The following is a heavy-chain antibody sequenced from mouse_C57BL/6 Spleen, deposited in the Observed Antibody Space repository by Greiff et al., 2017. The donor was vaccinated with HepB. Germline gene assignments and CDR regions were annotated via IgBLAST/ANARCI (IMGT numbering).Heavy chain of an antibody. CDR3: ARRDDYAWFAY. D-gene: IGHD2-4*01. V-gene: IGHV1-47*01. CDR1: GYTFTTYP. J-gene: IGHJ3*01. CDR2: FHPYNDDT. Sequence: QVQLKQSGAELVKPGASVKMSCKASGYTFTTYPIEWMKQNHGKSLEWIGNFHPYNDDTKYNEKFKGKAKLTLEKSSSTVYFELSRLTSDDSAVYYCARRDDYAWFAYWGQGTLVTVSA.